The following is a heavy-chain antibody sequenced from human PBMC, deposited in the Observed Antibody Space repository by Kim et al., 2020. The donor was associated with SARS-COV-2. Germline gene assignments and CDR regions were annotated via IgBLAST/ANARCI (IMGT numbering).Heavy chain of an antibody. V-gene: IGHV2-5*02. CDR2: IYWDDDK. Sequence: SGPTLVKPTQTLTLTCTFSGFSLSTSGVGVGWIRQPPGKALEWLALIYWDDDKRYSPSLKSRLTITKDTSKNQMVLTMTNMDPVDTATYYCAHRQLTTVVTPYFDYWGQGTLVTVSS. D-gene: IGHD4-17*01. CDR3: AHRQLTTVVTPYFDY. J-gene: IGHJ4*02. CDR1: GFSLSTSGVG.